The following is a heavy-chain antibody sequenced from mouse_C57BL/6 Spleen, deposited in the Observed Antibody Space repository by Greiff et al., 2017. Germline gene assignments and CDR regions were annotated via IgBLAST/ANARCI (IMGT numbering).Heavy chain of an antibody. CDR3: ARKGSSYYYAMDY. CDR1: GYAFTNYL. D-gene: IGHD1-1*01. Sequence: QVQLKQSGAELVRPGTSVKVSCKASGYAFTNYLIEWVKQRPGQGLEWIGVINPGSGGTNYNEKFKGKATLTADKSSSTAYMQLSSLTSEDSAVYCCARKGSSYYYAMDYWGQGTSVTVSS. V-gene: IGHV1-54*01. J-gene: IGHJ4*01. CDR2: INPGSGGT.